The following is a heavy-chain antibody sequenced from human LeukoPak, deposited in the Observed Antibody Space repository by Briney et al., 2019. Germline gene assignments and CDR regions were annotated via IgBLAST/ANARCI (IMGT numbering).Heavy chain of an antibody. Sequence: GGSLRLSCAASGFMFSSYGMHWVRQAPGKGLEWVAFIRYDGSNKYYADSVKGRFTISRDNSKNTLYLQMNSLRAEDTAVYYCASFYDSSGYYANRPSPGLFRRSDYWGQGTLVTVSS. V-gene: IGHV3-30*02. J-gene: IGHJ4*02. CDR1: GFMFSSYG. CDR3: ASFYDSSGYYANRPSPGLFRRSDY. CDR2: IRYDGSNK. D-gene: IGHD3-22*01.